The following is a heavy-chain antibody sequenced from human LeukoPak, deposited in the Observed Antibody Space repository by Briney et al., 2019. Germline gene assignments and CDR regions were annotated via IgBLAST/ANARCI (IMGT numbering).Heavy chain of an antibody. J-gene: IGHJ4*02. D-gene: IGHD1-26*01. CDR3: ARDLYSGSYYDKNLGDY. V-gene: IGHV3-21*01. CDR1: GFTFSSYS. CDR2: ISSSSSYI. Sequence: PGGSLRLSCAASGFTFSSYSMNWVRQAPGKGLEWVSSISSSSSYIYYADSVKGRFTISRDNAKNSPYLQMNSLRAEDTAVYYCARDLYSGSYYDKNLGDYWGQGTLVTVSS.